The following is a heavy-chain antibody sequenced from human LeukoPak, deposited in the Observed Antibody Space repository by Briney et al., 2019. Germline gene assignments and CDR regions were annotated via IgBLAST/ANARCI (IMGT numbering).Heavy chain of an antibody. CDR1: GFTFNNYA. CDR3: ATFPINSSGWYGGEENFDY. Sequence: GGSLRLSCTAPGFTFNNYAMNWVRQAPGKGLEWVSYVSSSGSTIYYADSVKGRFTISRDNSKNTLYLQMNSLRPEDTAVYYCATFPINSSGWYGGEENFDYWGQGTLVTVSS. V-gene: IGHV3-48*01. J-gene: IGHJ4*02. CDR2: VSSSGSTI. D-gene: IGHD6-19*01.